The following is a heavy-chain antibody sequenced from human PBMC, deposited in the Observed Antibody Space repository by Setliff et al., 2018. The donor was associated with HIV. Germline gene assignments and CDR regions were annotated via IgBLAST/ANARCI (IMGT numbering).Heavy chain of an antibody. Sequence: SETLSLTCTVSGDSINSGDYYWTWIRHHPGKGLEWIGYICYSGSTNYNPSLKSRVIISVDSSKNQFFLKLTSVTAADTAMYYCARVSQDLLGAFDIWGQGTMVTVSS. V-gene: IGHV4-31*03. CDR2: ICYSGST. D-gene: IGHD7-27*01. CDR1: GDSINSGDYY. CDR3: ARVSQDLLGAFDI. J-gene: IGHJ3*02.